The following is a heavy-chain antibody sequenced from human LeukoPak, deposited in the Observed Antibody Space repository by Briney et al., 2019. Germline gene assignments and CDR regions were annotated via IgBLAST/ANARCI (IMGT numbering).Heavy chain of an antibody. Sequence: PGGSLRLSCAASGFTFSSYAMSWVRQAPGKGLEWVSAISGSGGSTYYADSVKGRFTISRDNSKNTLYLQMNSLRAEDTAVYYCAKDLVVRGVIIEYFQHWGQGTPVTVSS. D-gene: IGHD3-10*01. CDR2: ISGSGGST. CDR3: AKDLVVRGVIIEYFQH. J-gene: IGHJ1*01. CDR1: GFTFSSYA. V-gene: IGHV3-23*01.